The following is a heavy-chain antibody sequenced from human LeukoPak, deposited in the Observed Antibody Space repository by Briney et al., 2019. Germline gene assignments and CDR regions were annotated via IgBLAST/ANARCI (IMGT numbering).Heavy chain of an antibody. V-gene: IGHV4-39*01. D-gene: IGHD4-17*01. CDR1: GGSISSSSYY. Sequence: SETLSLTCTVSGGSISSSSYYWGWIRQPPGKGLEWIGSIYYSGSTYYNPSLKSRVTISVDTSKNQFSLKLSSVTAADTAVYYCARQDPGDYGDSDYWGQGTLVTVSS. J-gene: IGHJ4*02. CDR3: ARQDPGDYGDSDY. CDR2: IYYSGST.